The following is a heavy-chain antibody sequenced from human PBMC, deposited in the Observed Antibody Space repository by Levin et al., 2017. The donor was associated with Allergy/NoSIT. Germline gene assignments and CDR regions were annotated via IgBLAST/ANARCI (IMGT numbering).Heavy chain of an antibody. Sequence: LSLTCTASGFIFSNYGMHWVRQAPGKGLEWVAYLWSDGSRTYYADSVKGRFTISRDTSKNTLYLEMSSLRAEDTALYYCSRDDKSFYGMDVWGQGTTVTVSS. J-gene: IGHJ6*02. CDR3: SRDDKSFYGMDV. CDR1: GFIFSNYG. CDR2: LWSDGSRT. V-gene: IGHV3-33*01. D-gene: IGHD1-26*01.